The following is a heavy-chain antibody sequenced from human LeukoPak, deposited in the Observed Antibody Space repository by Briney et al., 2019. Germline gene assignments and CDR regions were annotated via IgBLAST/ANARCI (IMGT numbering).Heavy chain of an antibody. CDR2: IYSGGST. D-gene: IGHD3-3*01. V-gene: IGHV3-66*01. CDR3: ARVTTYYDFWSGYYDY. Sequence: TGGSLRLSCAASGFTVSSNYMSWVRQAPGKGLEWVSVIYSGGSTYYADSVKGRFTISRDNSKNTLYLQMNSLRAEDTAVYYCARVTTYYDFWSGYYDYWGQGTLVTVSS. J-gene: IGHJ4*02. CDR1: GFTVSSNY.